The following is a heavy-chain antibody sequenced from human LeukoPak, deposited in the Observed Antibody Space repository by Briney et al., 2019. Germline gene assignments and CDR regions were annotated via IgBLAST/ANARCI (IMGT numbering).Heavy chain of an antibody. V-gene: IGHV4-59*01. Sequence: PSETLSLTCTVSGGSISSYYWSWIRQPPGKGLEWIGYIYYSGSTNYNPSLKSRVTISVDTSKNQFSPKLSSVTAADTAVYYCAYSRDAAMALGYWGQGTLVTVSS. J-gene: IGHJ4*02. CDR1: GGSISSYY. D-gene: IGHD5-18*01. CDR3: AYSRDAAMALGY. CDR2: IYYSGST.